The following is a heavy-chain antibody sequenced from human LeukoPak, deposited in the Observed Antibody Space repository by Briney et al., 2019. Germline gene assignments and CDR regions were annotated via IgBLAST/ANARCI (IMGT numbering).Heavy chain of an antibody. Sequence: GSVKVPCKTSGYTFTSYDINWLRQATGQGPEWMGRVSPNSGDSDYAQKFQGRVTMTRDTSISTAYMELSSLTYEDTAVYYCASYNGYAKWGQGTLVTVSS. D-gene: IGHD5-12*01. CDR3: ASYNGYAK. CDR2: VSPNSGDS. V-gene: IGHV1-8*01. J-gene: IGHJ4*02. CDR1: GYTFTSYD.